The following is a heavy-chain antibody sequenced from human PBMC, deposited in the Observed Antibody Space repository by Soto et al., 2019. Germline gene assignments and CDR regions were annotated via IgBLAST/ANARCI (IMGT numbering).Heavy chain of an antibody. V-gene: IGHV1-69*12. CDR2: IIPIFGTA. CDR1: GGTFSSYA. J-gene: IGHJ6*02. CDR3: ASVRTTVTTIYYYYGMDV. D-gene: IGHD4-4*01. Sequence: QVQLVQSGAEVKKPGSSVKVSCKASGGTFSSYAISWVRQAPGQGLEWMGGIIPIFGTANYAQKFQGRVTITADESTSTAYMELSSLRSEDTAVYYCASVRTTVTTIYYYYGMDVWGQGTTVTVSS.